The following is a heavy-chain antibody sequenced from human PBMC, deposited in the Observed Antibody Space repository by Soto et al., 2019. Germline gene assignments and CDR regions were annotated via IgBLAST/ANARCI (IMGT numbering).Heavy chain of an antibody. V-gene: IGHV4-59*01. CDR3: ARAGAATRYDY. J-gene: IGHJ4*02. D-gene: IGHD2-15*01. CDR2: IYYSGST. Sequence: QVHLQESGPGLVKPSATLSLTCTVSGGSISNYYWSWIRQPPGKGLEWIAYIYYSGSTNYNPSLKSRVTISLDTSKNQDSLKLSSVTAADTAVYYCARAGAATRYDYWGQGTLVTVSS. CDR1: GGSISNYY.